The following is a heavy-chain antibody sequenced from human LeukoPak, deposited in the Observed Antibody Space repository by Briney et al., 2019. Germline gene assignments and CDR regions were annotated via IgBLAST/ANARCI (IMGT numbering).Heavy chain of an antibody. D-gene: IGHD4-23*01. CDR2: FNWYSDTK. CDR1: GFAFHNYA. V-gene: IGHV3-9*01. J-gene: IGHJ6*02. Sequence: GRPLRLFCVGSGFAFHNYAMHWVPRPPGKGLEGVSAFNWYSDTKAYADSVKDRFAISRDRARNSLYLQMDSLRPEDTALYYCAKDTGGNGAYFYAMDVWGQGTSVTVSS. CDR3: AKDTGGNGAYFYAMDV.